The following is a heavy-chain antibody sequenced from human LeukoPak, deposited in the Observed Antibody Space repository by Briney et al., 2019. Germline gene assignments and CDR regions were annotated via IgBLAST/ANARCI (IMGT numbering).Heavy chain of an antibody. CDR3: ARAYSNAWYSYFHH. CDR1: GYSISSRYY. D-gene: IGHD6-19*01. CDR2: IYHSGST. Sequence: PSETLSLTCAVSGYSISSRYYWGWIRQPLGKGLEWIGNIYHSGSTYYNPSLKSRLTISLDTSKNQFSLNLSSVTAADTAVYYCARAYSNAWYSYFHHWGQGTLVTVSS. J-gene: IGHJ1*01. V-gene: IGHV4-38-2*01.